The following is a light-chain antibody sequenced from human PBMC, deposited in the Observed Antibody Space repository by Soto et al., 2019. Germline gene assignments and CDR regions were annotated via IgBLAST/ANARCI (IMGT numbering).Light chain of an antibody. J-gene: IGKJ5*01. CDR2: GAS. Sequence: VVLTQSPDTLSLSPGERATLSCRATQSVTNYIAWYQQRPGRAPRLLIFGASNRATGIPARFSGSGSGTDFTLTINSLEPEDFAVYYCQQRDSWPITFGQGTRLEIK. CDR1: QSVTNY. CDR3: QQRDSWPIT. V-gene: IGKV3-11*01.